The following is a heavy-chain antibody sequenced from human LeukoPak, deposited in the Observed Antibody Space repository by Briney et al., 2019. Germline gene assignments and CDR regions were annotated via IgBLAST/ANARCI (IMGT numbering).Heavy chain of an antibody. CDR2: VSTAGSYM. D-gene: IGHD3-3*01. CDR1: GFIFSRYT. CDR3: ARDRDDFWSGYYGNLDS. V-gene: IGHV3-21*01. J-gene: IGHJ4*02. Sequence: GGSLRLSCAASGFIFSRYTMNWVRQAQGKGLEWVSSVSTAGSYMFYADSVKGRFTISRDNAKNSLYLQMNSLSAEDTAVYYCARDRDDFWSGYYGNLDSWGQGTRVTVS.